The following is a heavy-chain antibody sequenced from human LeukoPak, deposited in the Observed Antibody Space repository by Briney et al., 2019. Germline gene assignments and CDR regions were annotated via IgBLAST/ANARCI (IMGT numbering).Heavy chain of an antibody. CDR2: IIPIFGTA. CDR1: GGTLSSYA. D-gene: IGHD3-3*01. CDR3: ARDKEYDFWSGSGSSSGNWFDP. J-gene: IGHJ5*02. V-gene: IGHV1-69*13. Sequence: WASVKVSCKASGGTLSSYAISWVRQAPGQGLEWMGGIIPIFGTANYAQKFQGRVTITADESTSTAYMELSSLRSEDTAVYYCARDKEYDFWSGSGSSSGNWFDPWGQGTLVTVSS.